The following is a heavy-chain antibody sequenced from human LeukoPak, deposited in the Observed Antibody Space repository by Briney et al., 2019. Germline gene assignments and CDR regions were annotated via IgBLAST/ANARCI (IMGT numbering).Heavy chain of an antibody. CDR1: GFTFSSYW. CDR2: INTDGSST. CDR3: ARDPASSSGPVH. V-gene: IGHV3-74*01. D-gene: IGHD6-13*01. Sequence: GGSLRLSCAASGFTFSSYWMHWVRQAPGKGLVWVSRINTDGSSTSYADSVKGRFTISRDNAKNTLYLQMNSLRAEDTAVYYCARDPASSSGPVHWGQGTLVTVSS. J-gene: IGHJ4*02.